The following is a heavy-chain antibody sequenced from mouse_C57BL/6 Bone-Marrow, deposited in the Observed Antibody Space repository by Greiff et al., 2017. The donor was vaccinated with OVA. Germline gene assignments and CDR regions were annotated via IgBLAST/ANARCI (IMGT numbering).Heavy chain of an antibody. D-gene: IGHD1-1*01. J-gene: IGHJ4*01. CDR2: IYPGSGST. CDR3: ARYGYYAMDY. V-gene: IGHV1-55*01. CDR1: GYTFTSYW. Sequence: QVQLKQPGAELVKPGASVKMSCKASGYTFTSYWITWVKQRPGQGLEWIGDIYPGSGSTNYNAKFKSKATLTVDTSSSTAYMQLSSLTSEDSAVYYCARYGYYAMDYWGQGASVTVSS.